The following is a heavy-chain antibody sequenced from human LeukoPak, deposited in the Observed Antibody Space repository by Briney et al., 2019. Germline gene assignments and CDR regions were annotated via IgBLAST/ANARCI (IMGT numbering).Heavy chain of an antibody. CDR3: AKDPVVVPAAIGMDV. J-gene: IGHJ6*02. CDR2: ISGSGGST. D-gene: IGHD2-2*01. CDR1: GFTFSSYA. Sequence: GGSLRLSCAASGFTFSSYAMSWVRQAPGKGLEWVSAISGSGGSTYYADSVKGRFTISRGNSKNTLYLQMNSLRAEDTAVYYCAKDPVVVPAAIGMDVWGQGTTVTVSS. V-gene: IGHV3-23*01.